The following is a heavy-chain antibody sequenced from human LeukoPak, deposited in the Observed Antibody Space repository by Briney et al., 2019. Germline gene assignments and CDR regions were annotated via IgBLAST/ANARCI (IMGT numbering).Heavy chain of an antibody. D-gene: IGHD3/OR15-3a*01. V-gene: IGHV3-7*03. J-gene: IGHJ4*02. CDR1: GFSVSNNY. CDR2: IKLDGSEK. Sequence: GGSLRLSCAVSGFSVSNNYMNWVRQAPGKGLEWVANIKLDGSEKNYVDSVKGRFTISRDNTKNSLYLQMNSLRAEDTAVFYCARDQYDTWSRRGNFDSWGQGTLVIVSS. CDR3: ARDQYDTWSRRGNFDS.